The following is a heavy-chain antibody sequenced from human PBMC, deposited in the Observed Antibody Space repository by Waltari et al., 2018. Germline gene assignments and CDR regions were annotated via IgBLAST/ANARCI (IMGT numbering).Heavy chain of an antibody. CDR2: IYTSGST. D-gene: IGHD4-17*01. V-gene: IGHV4-4*07. CDR3: ARASPRLRYGDRNYDWYFDL. CDR1: GGSISSYS. J-gene: IGHJ2*01. Sequence: QVQLQESGPGLVKPSETLSLTCTVSGGSISSYSWSWIRQPAGKGLEWIGRIYTSGSTNYNPSLKSRVTMSVDTSKNQFSLKLSSVTAADTAVYYCARASPRLRYGDRNYDWYFDLWGRGTLVTVSS.